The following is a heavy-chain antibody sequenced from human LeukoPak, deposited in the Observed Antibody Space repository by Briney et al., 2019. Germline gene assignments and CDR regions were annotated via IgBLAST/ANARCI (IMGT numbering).Heavy chain of an antibody. CDR1: GGSISSYY. D-gene: IGHD2-2*01. V-gene: IGHV4-59*08. CDR3: ARHAAFAEYQSHLTHFDY. J-gene: IGHJ4*02. CDR2: MYYSGST. Sequence: TSETLSLTCTVSGGSISSYYWSWIRQPPGKGLEWIGYMYYSGSTNYNPSLKSRVTISVDTSKNQFSLKLSSVTAADTAVYYCARHAAFAEYQSHLTHFDYWGQGTLVTVSS.